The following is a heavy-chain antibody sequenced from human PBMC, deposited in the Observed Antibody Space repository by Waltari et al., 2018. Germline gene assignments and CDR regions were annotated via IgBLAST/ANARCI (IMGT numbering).Heavy chain of an antibody. CDR1: GSRYHTFG. J-gene: IGHJ5*02. CDR2: ISSDGSGK. CDR3: AKAGGIYNYPLDP. D-gene: IGHD1-26*01. V-gene: IGHV3-30*18. Sequence: QVEESGGGVVQPGGSLMLSCVAVGSRYHTFGMHWVRQVPGKGLEWLAVISSDGSGKYYADSVKGRFTMSRDNSKNMVYLQMNSLRPEDTAVYYCAKAGGIYNYPLDPWGQGTLVTVSS.